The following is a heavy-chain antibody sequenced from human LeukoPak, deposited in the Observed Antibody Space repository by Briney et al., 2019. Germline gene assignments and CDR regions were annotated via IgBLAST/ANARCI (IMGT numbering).Heavy chain of an antibody. J-gene: IGHJ4*02. CDR1: GGSFSGYY. D-gene: IGHD1-1*01. V-gene: IGHV4-34*01. CDR3: ARDFGTTGTTGGIDY. CDR2: IYHSGST. Sequence: SETLSLTCAVYGGSFSGYYWSWIRQPPGKGLEWIGSIYHSGSTNYNPSLKSRVTISVDTSKNQFSLKLSSVTAADTAVYYCARDFGTTGTTGGIDYWGQGTLVTVSS.